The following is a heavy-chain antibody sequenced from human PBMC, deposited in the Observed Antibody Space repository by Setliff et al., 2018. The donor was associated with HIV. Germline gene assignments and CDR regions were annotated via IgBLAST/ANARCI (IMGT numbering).Heavy chain of an antibody. J-gene: IGHJ3*02. Sequence: PGESLKISCKGSTYSFPNYYIGWVRQMPGKGLEWMGIIYPGDSDTRYSPSFQGQVTISADKSISTAYLQWSSLKASDTAIYYCARRMVAGNGDGSRGFDIWGQGTMVTVSS. V-gene: IGHV5-51*01. CDR1: TYSFPNYY. CDR2: IYPGDSDT. CDR3: ARRMVAGNGDGSRGFDI. D-gene: IGHD2-15*01.